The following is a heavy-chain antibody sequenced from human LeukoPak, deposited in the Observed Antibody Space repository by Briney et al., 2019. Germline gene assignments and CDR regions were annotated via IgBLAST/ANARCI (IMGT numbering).Heavy chain of an antibody. CDR1: RFTFSNYT. J-gene: IGHJ3*02. V-gene: IGHV3-30-3*01. CDR2: ISYDDDNK. D-gene: IGHD2-2*02. CDR3: AKGYCSSTSCYTEGDAFDI. Sequence: GGSLRLSCAASRFTFSNYTMYWVRQAPGKGLEWVAIISYDDDNKYYTDSVKGRFTISRDNSKNTLYLQMNSLRAEDTAVYYCAKGYCSSTSCYTEGDAFDIWGQGTMVTVSS.